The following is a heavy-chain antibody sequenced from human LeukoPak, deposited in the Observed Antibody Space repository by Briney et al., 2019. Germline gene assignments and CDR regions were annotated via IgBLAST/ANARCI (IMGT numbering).Heavy chain of an antibody. D-gene: IGHD3-16*01. CDR1: GGSISSYY. J-gene: IGHJ4*02. V-gene: IGHV4-59*08. CDR3: AISRGGFFDY. Sequence: SETLSLTCTVSGGSISSYYWSWIRRPPGKGLEWIGYIYYSGSTNYNPSLKSRVTISVDTSKNQFSLKLSSVTAADTAVYYCAISRGGFFDYWGQGTLVTVSS. CDR2: IYYSGST.